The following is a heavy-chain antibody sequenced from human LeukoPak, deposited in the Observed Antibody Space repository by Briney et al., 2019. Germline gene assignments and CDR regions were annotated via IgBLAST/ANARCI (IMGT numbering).Heavy chain of an antibody. CDR1: GFTVSSNY. J-gene: IGHJ4*02. V-gene: IGHV3-53*01. Sequence: GGSLRLSCAASGFTVSSNYMSWVRQAPGKGLEWVSVIYSGGSTYYADSVKGRFTISRDNSKNTLYLQMNSLRAEDTAVYYCAKFPSVGATPLRVDYWGQGTLVTVSS. CDR3: AKFPSVGATPLRVDY. D-gene: IGHD1-26*01. CDR2: IYSGGST.